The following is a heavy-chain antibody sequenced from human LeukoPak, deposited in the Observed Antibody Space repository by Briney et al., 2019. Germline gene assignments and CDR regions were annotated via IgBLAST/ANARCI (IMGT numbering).Heavy chain of an antibody. D-gene: IGHD6-6*01. CDR2: IIPAFGTP. J-gene: IGHJ4*02. Sequence: SVKVSCKASRGTFSNLAFSWVRHAPGLGLEWMGGIIPAFGTPSYPQRFHGRVTISTDESTSSVYMELSGLRSEDTAVYYCSSRGGSTSSLDSWGQGTLV. CDR3: SSRGGSTSSLDS. CDR1: RGTFSNLA. V-gene: IGHV1-69*05.